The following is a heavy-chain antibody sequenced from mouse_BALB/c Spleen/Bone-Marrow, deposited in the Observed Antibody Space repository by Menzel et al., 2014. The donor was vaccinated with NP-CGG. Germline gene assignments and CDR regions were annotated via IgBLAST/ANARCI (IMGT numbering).Heavy chain of an antibody. J-gene: IGHJ2*01. CDR2: IDPANGNT. CDR1: GFNIKDTY. Sequence: EVKLMESGAELVKPGASVKLSCTASGFNIKDTYMHWGKQRPEQGLEWIGRIDPANGNTKYGPKFQGKATITADTSSNTAYLQLSSLTSEDTAVYYCARYYYGSSLFDYWGQGTTLTVSS. D-gene: IGHD1-1*01. V-gene: IGHV14-3*02. CDR3: ARYYYGSSLFDY.